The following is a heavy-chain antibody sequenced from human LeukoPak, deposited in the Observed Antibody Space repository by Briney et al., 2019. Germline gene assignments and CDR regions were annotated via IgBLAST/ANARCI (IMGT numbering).Heavy chain of an antibody. D-gene: IGHD3-22*01. CDR1: GGSISSSSYY. CDR2: IYYSGST. J-gene: IGHJ4*02. CDR3: ARHSTIVGPDY. Sequence: PSETLSLTCTVSGGSISSSSYYWGWIRQPPGKGLEWIGSIYYSGSTYYNPSLKSRVTISVDTSKNQFSLKLSSVTAADTAVYYCARHSTIVGPDYWGQGTLVTVSS. V-gene: IGHV4-39*01.